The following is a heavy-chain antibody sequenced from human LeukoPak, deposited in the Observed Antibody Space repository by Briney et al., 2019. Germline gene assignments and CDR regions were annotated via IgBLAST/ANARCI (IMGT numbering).Heavy chain of an antibody. CDR3: ARDPPQLGLDY. D-gene: IGHD1-1*01. Sequence: SETLSLTCAVYGGSFSGYYWSWIRQPPGKGLEWIGEINHSGSTNYNPSLKSRVTISVDTSKNQFSLKLSSVTAADTAVYYCARDPPQLGLDYWGQGTLVIVSS. CDR2: INHSGST. CDR1: GGSFSGYY. J-gene: IGHJ4*02. V-gene: IGHV4-34*01.